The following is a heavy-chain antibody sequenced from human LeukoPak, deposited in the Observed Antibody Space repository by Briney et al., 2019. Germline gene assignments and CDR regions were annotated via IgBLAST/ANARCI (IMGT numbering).Heavy chain of an antibody. CDR3: ARAAAWTDAFDI. Sequence: GALVKVSCKASGYTFTGYYMHWVRQAPGQGLEWMGWISAYNGNTNYAQKPQGRVTTTTDTSTSTAYMELRSLRSDDTAVYYCARAAAWTDAFDIWGQGTMVTVSS. D-gene: IGHD6-13*01. V-gene: IGHV1-18*04. J-gene: IGHJ3*02. CDR2: ISAYNGNT. CDR1: GYTFTGYY.